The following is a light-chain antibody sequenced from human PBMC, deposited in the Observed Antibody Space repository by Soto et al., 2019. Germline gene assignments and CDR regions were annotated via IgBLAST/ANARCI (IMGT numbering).Light chain of an antibody. CDR2: RNN. CDR1: SSNIGSYT. Sequence: QSVLTQPPSASETPGQRVTISCSGSSSNIGSYTVNWYQQFPGTTPKLLIERNNQRPSGVPDRFSGSKSGTSASLAISGLQSEDEADYYCAAWDDSLNGVVFGGGTKVTVL. CDR3: AAWDDSLNGVV. J-gene: IGLJ2*01. V-gene: IGLV1-44*01.